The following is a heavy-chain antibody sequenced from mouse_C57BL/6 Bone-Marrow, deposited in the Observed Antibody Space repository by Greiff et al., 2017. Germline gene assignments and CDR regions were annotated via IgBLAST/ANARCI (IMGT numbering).Heavy chain of an antibody. CDR3: ASLYYYYSMDY. V-gene: IGHV5-6*01. J-gene: IGHJ4*01. D-gene: IGHD1-3*01. Sequence: EVMLVESGGDLVKPGGSLKLSCAASGFTFSSYGMSWVRQTPDKRLEWVATISRGGSYTYYPDSVKGRFTISRDNATNTLYLQMSSLKSEDTAMYYCASLYYYYSMDYWGQGTSVTVSS. CDR1: GFTFSSYG. CDR2: ISRGGSYT.